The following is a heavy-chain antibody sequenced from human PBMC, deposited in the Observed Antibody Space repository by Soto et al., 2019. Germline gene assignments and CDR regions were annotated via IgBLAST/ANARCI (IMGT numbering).Heavy chain of an antibody. CDR3: ARSLPPYYYDSSGYLPGPFEY. V-gene: IGHV5-51*01. CDR2: IYPGDSDT. Sequence: PGESLKISCKGSGYSFTSYWIGWVRQMPGKGLEWMGIIYPGDSDTRYSPSFQGQVTISADKSISTAYLQWSSLKASDTAMYYCARSLPPYYYDSSGYLPGPFEYWGQGTPVTVSS. J-gene: IGHJ4*02. CDR1: GYSFTSYW. D-gene: IGHD3-22*01.